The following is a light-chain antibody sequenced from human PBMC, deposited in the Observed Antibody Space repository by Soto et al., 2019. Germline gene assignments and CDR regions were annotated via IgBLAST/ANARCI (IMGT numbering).Light chain of an antibody. V-gene: IGLV1-40*01. J-gene: IGLJ2*01. CDR3: QSNDLSLSAHVV. Sequence: QSVLTQPPSVSGAPGQRVTISCTGSSSNIGAYYDVPWYQQVPGTAPKLLIYGNTNRPSGVPDRFSGSISGTSASLAISGLQAEDEADYYCQSNDLSLSAHVVFGGGTKLTVL. CDR1: SSNIGAYYD. CDR2: GNT.